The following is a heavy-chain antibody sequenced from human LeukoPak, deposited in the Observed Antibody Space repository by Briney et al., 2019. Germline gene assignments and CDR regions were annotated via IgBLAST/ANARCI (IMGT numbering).Heavy chain of an antibody. V-gene: IGHV4-59*12. J-gene: IGHJ3*02. D-gene: IGHD3-16*01. Sequence: PSETLSLTCTVSGGSISSYYWSWIRQPPGKGLEWIGYIYYSGSTNYNPSLKSRVTMSVDTSKNQFSLKLSSVTAADTAVYYCARDWGPGFDYVWGAPFDAFDIWGQGAMVTVSS. CDR3: ARDWGPGFDYVWGAPFDAFDI. CDR1: GGSISSYY. CDR2: IYYSGST.